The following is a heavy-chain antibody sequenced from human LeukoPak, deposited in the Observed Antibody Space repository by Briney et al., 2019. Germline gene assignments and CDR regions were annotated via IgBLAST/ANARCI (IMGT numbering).Heavy chain of an antibody. CDR2: INQDGSKK. CDR1: GFTISTYW. V-gene: IGHV3-7*04. D-gene: IGHD6-13*01. CDR3: ARAVAAADSY. Sequence: GGSLRLSCTASGFTISTYWMSWVRQAPGKGLEWVANINQDGSKKYYVDSVKGRFTISRDNVKNSVYLQMNSLRAEDTAVYSCARAVAAADSYWGRGNPGHRLL. J-gene: IGHJ4*02.